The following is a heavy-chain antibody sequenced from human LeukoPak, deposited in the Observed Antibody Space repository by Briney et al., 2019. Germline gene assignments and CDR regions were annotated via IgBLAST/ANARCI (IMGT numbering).Heavy chain of an antibody. CDR2: IYYSGST. CDR1: GGSISSYY. J-gene: IGHJ4*02. D-gene: IGHD4-23*01. V-gene: IGHV4-59*01. CDR3: AREAHGGIDC. Sequence: SETLSLTCTVSGGSISSYYWSWIRQPPGKGLEWIGYIYYSGSTNYNPSLKSRVTISVDTSKNQFSLKLSSVTAADTAVYYCAREAHGGIDCWGQGTLVTVSS.